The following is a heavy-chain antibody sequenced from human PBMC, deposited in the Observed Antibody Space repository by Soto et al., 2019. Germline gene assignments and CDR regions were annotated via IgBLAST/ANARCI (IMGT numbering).Heavy chain of an antibody. CDR3: AICALYFDY. CDR2: INPSGGST. Sequence: WVRQAPRQGLEWMGIINPSGGSTSYAQKFQGRVTMTRDTSTSTVYMELSSLRSEDTAVYYCAICALYFDYWGQGTLVTVSS. J-gene: IGHJ4*02. V-gene: IGHV1-46*03.